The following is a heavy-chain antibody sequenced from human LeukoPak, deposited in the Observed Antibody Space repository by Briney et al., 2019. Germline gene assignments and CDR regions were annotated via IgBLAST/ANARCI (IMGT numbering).Heavy chain of an antibody. CDR1: GFTFSSYA. Sequence: GGSLRLSCAASGFTFSSYAMSWVRQAPGKGLEWVSAISGSGGSTYYADSVKGRFTISRDNSKNTLYLQMNSLRAEDTAVYYCAKDGGHGISYYYYYYYTGVWGKGTTVTVSS. D-gene: IGHD2/OR15-2a*01. J-gene: IGHJ6*03. CDR3: AKDGGHGISYYYYYYYTGV. CDR2: ISGSGGST. V-gene: IGHV3-23*01.